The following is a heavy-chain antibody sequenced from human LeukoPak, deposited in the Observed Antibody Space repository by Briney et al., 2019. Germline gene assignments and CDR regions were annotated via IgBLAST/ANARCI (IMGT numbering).Heavy chain of an antibody. CDR3: ARAKIHDYYDSSGYYLGNDAFDI. CDR2: IYYSGST. CDR1: GGSISSGDYY. Sequence: SETLSLTCTVSGGSISSGDYYWSWIRQPPGKGLEWIGYIYYSGSTYYNPSLKSRVTISVDRSKNQFSLKLSSVTAADTAVYYCARAKIHDYYDSSGYYLGNDAFDIWGQGTMVTVSS. V-gene: IGHV4-30-4*01. D-gene: IGHD3-22*01. J-gene: IGHJ3*02.